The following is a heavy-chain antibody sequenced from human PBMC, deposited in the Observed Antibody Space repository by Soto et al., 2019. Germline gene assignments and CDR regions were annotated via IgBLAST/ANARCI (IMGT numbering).Heavy chain of an antibody. J-gene: IGHJ6*02. CDR1: GGSISSSSYY. D-gene: IGHD2-15*01. CDR2: IYYSGST. Sequence: SETLSLTCTVSGGSISSSSYYWGWIRQPPGKGLEWIGSIYYSGSTYYNPSLKSRVTISVDTSKNQFSLKLSSVTAADTAVYYCARCRISIYGMDVWGQGTTVTVSS. V-gene: IGHV4-39*01. CDR3: ARCRISIYGMDV.